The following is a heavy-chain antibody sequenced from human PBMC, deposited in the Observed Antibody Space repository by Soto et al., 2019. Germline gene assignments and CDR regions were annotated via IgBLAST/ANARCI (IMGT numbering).Heavy chain of an antibody. V-gene: IGHV1-2*04. J-gene: IGHJ1*01. Sequence: ASVKVSCKASGYTFTGYYMHWVRPAPGQGFEWMGWINPNSGGTNYAQKFQGWVTMTRDTSISTAYMELSRLRSDDTAVYYCARGPDYYDSSGLGYFQHWGQCTLVTVSS. CDR1: GYTFTGYY. CDR2: INPNSGGT. D-gene: IGHD3-22*01. CDR3: ARGPDYYDSSGLGYFQH.